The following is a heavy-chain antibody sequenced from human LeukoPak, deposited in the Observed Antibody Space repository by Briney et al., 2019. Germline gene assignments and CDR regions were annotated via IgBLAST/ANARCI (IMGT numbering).Heavy chain of an antibody. CDR3: AKRYCKSATCRSDMDA. J-gene: IGHJ6*02. V-gene: IGHV3-30*02. CDR2: IQSDGSNT. CDR1: GFTFSNYG. Sequence: PGGSLTLSCAASGFTFSNYGMHWVRQAPGRGLEWVALIQSDGSNTYSADSVKGRFTISRDNPRNTLHLQMNRLRPEETAVYYCAKRYCKSATCRSDMDAWGQGTTVTVSS. D-gene: IGHD2-15*01.